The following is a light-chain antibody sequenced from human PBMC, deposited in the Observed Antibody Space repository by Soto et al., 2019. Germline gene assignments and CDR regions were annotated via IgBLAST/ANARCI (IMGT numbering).Light chain of an antibody. CDR1: SSDVGGYNY. Sequence: SGSPGQSITISCIGTSSDVGGYNYVSWYQQHPGKAPKLMIYEVTNRPSGVSNRFSGSKSGNTASLTISGLQAEDEADYYCSSYTSSTSYVFGTGTKVTVL. CDR2: EVT. CDR3: SSYTSSTSYV. V-gene: IGLV2-14*01. J-gene: IGLJ1*01.